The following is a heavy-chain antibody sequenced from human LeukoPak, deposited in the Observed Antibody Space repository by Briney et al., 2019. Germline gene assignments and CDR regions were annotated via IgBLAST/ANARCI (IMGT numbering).Heavy chain of an antibody. CDR3: ARGATVMTLVDH. CDR2: VYYSGST. CDR1: GGSINTYY. V-gene: IGHV4-59*01. J-gene: IGHJ4*02. D-gene: IGHD4-11*01. Sequence: KASETLSLTCTVSGGSINTYYWSWIRQPPGKGLEYIGCVYYSGSTKYNPSLKSRVTISVDTSKNQISLKLSSVTAADTAVYYCARGATVMTLVDHWGQGTLVTASS.